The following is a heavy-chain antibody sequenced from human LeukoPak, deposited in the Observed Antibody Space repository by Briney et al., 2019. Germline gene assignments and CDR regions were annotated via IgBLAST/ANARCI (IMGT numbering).Heavy chain of an antibody. D-gene: IGHD6-13*01. CDR2: INSDGSST. Sequence: GGTLRLSCAASGFTFSSYGMSWVRQAPGKGLVWVSRINSDGSSTSYADSVKGRFTISRDNAKNTLYLQMNSLRAEDTAVYYCARVWSSSSYDAFDIWGQGTMVTVSS. CDR1: GFTFSSYG. J-gene: IGHJ3*02. CDR3: ARVWSSSSYDAFDI. V-gene: IGHV3-74*01.